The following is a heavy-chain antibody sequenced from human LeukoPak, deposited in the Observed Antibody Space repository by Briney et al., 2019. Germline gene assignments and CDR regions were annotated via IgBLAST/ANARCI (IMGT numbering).Heavy chain of an antibody. J-gene: IGHJ4*02. D-gene: IGHD6-19*01. CDR2: ISYDGSKK. Sequence: PGRSLRLSCAASGFTFTIYGMHWVRQAPGKGLEWVAVISYDGSKKYYADSVKGRFTISRDNSKNTLYLQMNSLRAEDTAVYYCARDLSGRFTFDYWGQGTLVTVFS. CDR3: ARDLSGRFTFDY. V-gene: IGHV3-30*03. CDR1: GFTFTIYG.